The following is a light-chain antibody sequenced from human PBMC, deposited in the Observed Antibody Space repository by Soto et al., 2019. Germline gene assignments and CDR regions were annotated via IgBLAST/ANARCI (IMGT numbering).Light chain of an antibody. Sequence: IQLTQSPSSLSASVGDRATVTCLASQCFGSSLAWYEQTPGKAPKLLFYAASTLQSGVTSSFSGSGSGTDFTLTISSLHPEDFATYYCQQLSSYPRTFGPGTKVDI. CDR2: AAS. V-gene: IGKV1-9*01. CDR3: QQLSSYPRT. CDR1: QCFGSS. J-gene: IGKJ3*01.